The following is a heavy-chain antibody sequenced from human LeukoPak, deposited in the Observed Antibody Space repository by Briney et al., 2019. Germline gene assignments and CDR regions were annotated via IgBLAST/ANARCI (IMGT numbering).Heavy chain of an antibody. CDR3: ARTGTYYGMDV. CDR1: GYTLTDYY. D-gene: IGHD6-13*01. V-gene: IGHV1-2*02. Sequence: ASVKVSCKASGYTLTDYYIHWVRQAPGQGLEWMGWINPNSGDTNYAQRFQGRVTMTRDTSINTAYMELSRLRSDDTAVYYCARTGTYYGMDVWGQGTTVTVSS. CDR2: INPNSGDT. J-gene: IGHJ6*02.